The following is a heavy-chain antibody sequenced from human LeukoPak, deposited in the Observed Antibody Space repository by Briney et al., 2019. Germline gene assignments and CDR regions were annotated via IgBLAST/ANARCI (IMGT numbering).Heavy chain of an antibody. D-gene: IGHD1-14*01. CDR3: AREGIINWFDP. V-gene: IGHV3-7*01. Sequence: GGSLRLSCAASGFTFSSYWMSWVRQAPGKGLEWVANIKQDGSEKYYVDSVKGRFTISRDNSKKTVDLQMNSLRAEDTAVYYCAREGIINWFDPWGQGTLVTVSS. J-gene: IGHJ5*02. CDR2: IKQDGSEK. CDR1: GFTFSSYW.